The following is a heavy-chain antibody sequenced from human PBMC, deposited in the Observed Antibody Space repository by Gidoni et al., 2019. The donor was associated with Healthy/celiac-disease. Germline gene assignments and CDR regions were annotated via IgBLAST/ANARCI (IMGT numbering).Heavy chain of an antibody. CDR3: ARGPEFPADVAFDI. J-gene: IGHJ3*02. CDR2: IIPILGIA. Sequence: QVQLVQSGAEVKKPGSSVKVACKASGGTFSSYAISWVRQAPGQGLELMGRIIPILGIANYAQKFQGRVTITADKSTSTAYMELSSLRSEDTAVYYCARGPEFPADVAFDIWGQGTMVTVSS. V-gene: IGHV1-69*04. CDR1: GGTFSSYA.